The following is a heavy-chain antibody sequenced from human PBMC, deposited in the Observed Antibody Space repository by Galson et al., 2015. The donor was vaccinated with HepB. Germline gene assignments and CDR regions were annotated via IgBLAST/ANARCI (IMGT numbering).Heavy chain of an antibody. CDR2: IDPSDSYT. V-gene: IGHV5-10-1*01. CDR3: ARSRTTVVTHNDAFDI. J-gene: IGHJ3*02. D-gene: IGHD4-23*01. Sequence: QSGAEVKKPGESLRISCKGSGYSFTSYWISWVRQMPGKGLEWMGRIDPSDSYTNYSPSFQGHVTISADKSISTAYLQWGSLKASDTAMYYCARSRTTVVTHNDAFDIWGQGTMVTVSS. CDR1: GYSFTSYW.